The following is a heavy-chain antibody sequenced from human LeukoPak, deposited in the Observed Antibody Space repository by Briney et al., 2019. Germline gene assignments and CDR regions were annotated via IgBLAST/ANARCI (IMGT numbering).Heavy chain of an antibody. J-gene: IGHJ3*02. CDR2: ISSSSSYI. D-gene: IGHD1-26*01. V-gene: IGHV3-21*01. CDR1: GFTFSSYS. CDR3: ARDGNSGSYLGAFDI. Sequence: GGSLRLSCAASGFTFSSYSMNWVRQAPGKGLEWVSSISSSSSYIYYADSVKGRFTISRDNAKNSLYLQMNSLRAEDTAVYYCARDGNSGSYLGAFDIWGQRTMVTVSS.